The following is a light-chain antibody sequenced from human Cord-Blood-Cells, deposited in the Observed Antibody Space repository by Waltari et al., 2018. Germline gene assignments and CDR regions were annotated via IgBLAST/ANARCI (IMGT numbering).Light chain of an antibody. CDR1: SSNIGSTT. CDR2: SNN. Sequence: QSVLTQPPSASGTPGQRVTISCSASSSNIGSTTVNWYQQLPGTAPKLLIYSNNQRPSGVPDRFSGSKSGTSASLAISGLQSEDEADYYCAAWDDSLNGWVFGGGTKLTVL. CDR3: AAWDDSLNGWV. V-gene: IGLV1-44*01. J-gene: IGLJ3*02.